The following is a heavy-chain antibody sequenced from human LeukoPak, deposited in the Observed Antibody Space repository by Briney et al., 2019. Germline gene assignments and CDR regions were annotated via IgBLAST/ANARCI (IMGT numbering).Heavy chain of an antibody. CDR3: AREGGSSSSDHGVYYFDY. V-gene: IGHV1-46*01. J-gene: IGHJ4*02. Sequence: GASMKVSCKASGYTFTNYYMHWVRQAPGQGLEWMGIINPSGNNTSYAQKFQGRVTMTRDTSTSTAYMELSSLRSEDTAVYYCAREGGSSSSDHGVYYFDYWGQGTLVTVSS. CDR2: INPSGNNT. CDR1: GYTFTNYY. D-gene: IGHD6-6*01.